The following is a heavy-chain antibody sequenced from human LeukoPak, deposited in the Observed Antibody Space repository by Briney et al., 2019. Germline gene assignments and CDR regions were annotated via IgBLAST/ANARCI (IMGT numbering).Heavy chain of an antibody. J-gene: IGHJ4*02. CDR2: ISYDGRNK. D-gene: IGHD3-10*01. CDR3: AKDGDYYGSGSKGYYFDY. Sequence: GRSLRLSCAASGFTFSTYGMHWVRQAPGKGLEWVAVISYDGRNKYYPDSVKGRCTFTKDNSKNTLYLQMSSLRAEDTAVYYCAKDGDYYGSGSKGYYFDYWGQGTLVTVSS. CDR1: GFTFSTYG. V-gene: IGHV3-30*18.